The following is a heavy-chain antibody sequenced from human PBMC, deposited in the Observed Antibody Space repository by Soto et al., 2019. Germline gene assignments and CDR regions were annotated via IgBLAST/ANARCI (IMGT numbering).Heavy chain of an antibody. V-gene: IGHV4-4*02. J-gene: IGHJ4*02. Sequence: PSETLSLTCAVSGGSISSSNWWRWVRQPPGEGLEWIGEIYHSGSTNYNPSLKSRVTISVDKSKNQFSLKLSSVTAADTAVYYCARAPKLLWFGEKVYYFDYWGQGTLVTVSS. D-gene: IGHD3-10*01. CDR3: ARAPKLLWFGEKVYYFDY. CDR2: IYHSGST. CDR1: GGSISSSNW.